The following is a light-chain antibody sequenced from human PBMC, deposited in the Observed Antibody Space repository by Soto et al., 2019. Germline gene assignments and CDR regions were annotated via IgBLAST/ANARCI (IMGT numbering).Light chain of an antibody. V-gene: IGLV2-8*01. Sequence: SAPTQPPSPAGAPGQSVPISFTGNSSVVGGYNSVAWYQQHPGKAPKLMIYEVSKRPSGVPDRFSGSRSGNTASLTVSGLQAEDEADYYCTSYAGSNNLLFGGGTKVTVL. CDR2: EVS. J-gene: IGLJ2*01. CDR3: TSYAGSNNLL. CDR1: SSVVGGYNS.